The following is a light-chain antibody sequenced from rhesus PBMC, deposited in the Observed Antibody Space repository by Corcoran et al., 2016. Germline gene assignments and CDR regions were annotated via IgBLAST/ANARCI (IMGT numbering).Light chain of an antibody. J-gene: IGKJ1*01. Sequence: ETVVTQSPATLSLSPGERATLPCRARQSVGSYLAWYQQKPGQAPRLLIYGASSRATGIPERFSGSGSGTDFTLTISSLEPEDVGVYYCQQSSNLWTFGQGTKVEIK. CDR2: GAS. CDR1: QSVGSY. CDR3: QQSSNLWT. V-gene: IGKV3-24*04.